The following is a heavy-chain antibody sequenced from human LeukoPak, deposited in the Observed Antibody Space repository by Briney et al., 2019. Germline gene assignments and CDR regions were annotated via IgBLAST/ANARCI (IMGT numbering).Heavy chain of an antibody. V-gene: IGHV4-59*01. D-gene: IGHD2-21*01. CDR1: GGSISSYH. Sequence: SETLSLTCTVSGGSISSYHWSWILQPPGKGLEWIGYIYYSGSTNYNPSLKSRVTISVDTSKNQFSLKLSSVTAADTAVYYCARVKRVYCGGDCYHNAFDIWGQGTMVTVSS. J-gene: IGHJ3*02. CDR2: IYYSGST. CDR3: ARVKRVYCGGDCYHNAFDI.